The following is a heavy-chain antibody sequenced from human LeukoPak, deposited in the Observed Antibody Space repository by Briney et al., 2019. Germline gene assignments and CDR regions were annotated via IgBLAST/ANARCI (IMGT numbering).Heavy chain of an antibody. V-gene: IGHV3-23*01. Sequence: GGSLRLSCAASGFTFSSYDMSWVRQAPGKGLEWVSSITGNGRNTFYAGSVKGRFTISRDNSKNTLYLQMNSLRAEDTAVYYCAKGLSVYSSSGYVVPDLNNYFDYWGQGTLVTVSS. CDR1: GFTFSSYD. CDR3: AKGLSVYSSSGYVVPDLNNYFDY. J-gene: IGHJ4*02. CDR2: ITGNGRNT. D-gene: IGHD3-22*01.